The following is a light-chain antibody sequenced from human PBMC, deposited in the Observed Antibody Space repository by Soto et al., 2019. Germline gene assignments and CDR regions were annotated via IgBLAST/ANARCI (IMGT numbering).Light chain of an antibody. CDR2: KAS. J-gene: IGKJ2*01. V-gene: IGKV1-5*03. CDR1: QSISSW. CDR3: QQYNSYPYT. Sequence: DIQLTQSPSTLSTSVGDRVTITCRASQSISSWLALYQQKPGKAHNLLIYKASRLQSGVPSRFSGSGSGTEFTLTIRSLQPDDFATYYCQQYNSYPYTFGQGTKLEIK.